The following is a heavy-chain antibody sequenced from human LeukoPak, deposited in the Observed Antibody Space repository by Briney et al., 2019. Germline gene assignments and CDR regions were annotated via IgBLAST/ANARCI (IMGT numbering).Heavy chain of an antibody. Sequence: TSSETLSLTCTVSGGSISSSSYYWGWIRQPPGKGLEWIGSIYYSGSTYYNPSLKSRVTISVDTSKNQFSLKLSSVTAADTAVYYCARVVSVVIVGEFAFDIWGQGTMVTVSS. CDR2: IYYSGST. V-gene: IGHV4-39*07. D-gene: IGHD3-16*02. J-gene: IGHJ3*02. CDR3: ARVVSVVIVGEFAFDI. CDR1: GGSISSSSYY.